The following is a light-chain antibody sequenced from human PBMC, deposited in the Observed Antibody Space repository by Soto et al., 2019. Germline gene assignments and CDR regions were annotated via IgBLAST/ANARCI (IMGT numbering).Light chain of an antibody. J-gene: IGKJ1*01. CDR2: GAS. Sequence: DIQITQSPTSLSASLVDIVSITCRASQSIGSSLNWYQRELGKVPRILIYGASTLQPGVPSRFSGSGSGADFTLTINSLQPEDFAIYYCQESYPDLWGTFGQGTKVDIK. CDR3: QESYPDLWGT. V-gene: IGKV1-39*01. CDR1: QSIGSS.